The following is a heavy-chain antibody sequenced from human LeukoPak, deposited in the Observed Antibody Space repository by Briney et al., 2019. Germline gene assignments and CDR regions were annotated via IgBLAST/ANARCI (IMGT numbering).Heavy chain of an antibody. CDR1: GFTVISNY. V-gene: IGHV3-66*01. CDR3: AKERYYNPRESNMDV. D-gene: IGHD3-10*01. J-gene: IGHJ6*03. Sequence: PEGSLRLSFVASGFTVISNYMSWVRQAPGKGLEWVSLIYSGGSTYYADSVKGRFTISRDYSRNTLFLQMNSLSPEDTAVYYCAKERYYNPRESNMDVWGKGTTVTVSS. CDR2: IYSGGST.